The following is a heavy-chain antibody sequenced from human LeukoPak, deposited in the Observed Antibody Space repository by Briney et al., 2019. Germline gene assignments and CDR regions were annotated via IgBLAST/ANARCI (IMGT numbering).Heavy chain of an antibody. CDR2: INHSGST. D-gene: IGHD3-10*01. CDR1: GGSFSGYY. V-gene: IGHV4-34*01. J-gene: IGHJ5*02. Sequence: SETLSLTCAVYGGSFSGYYWSWIRQPPGKELEWIGEINHSGSTNYNPSLKSRVTISVDTSKNQFSLKLSSVTAADTAVYYCARGRGYYYGSGSYYSTPWGQGTLVTVSS. CDR3: ARGRGYYYGSGSYYSTP.